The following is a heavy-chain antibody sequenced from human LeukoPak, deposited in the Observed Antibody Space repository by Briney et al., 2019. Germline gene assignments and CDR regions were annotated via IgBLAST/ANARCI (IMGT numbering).Heavy chain of an antibody. CDR3: APRMAARPGYSD. CDR2: FDPEDGET. J-gene: IGHJ4*02. Sequence: ASVKASCKVSGYTLTELSMHWVRQAPGKGLEWMGGFDPEDGETIYAQKFQGRVTMTEDTSTDTAYMELSSLRSEDTAVYYCAPRMAARPGYSDWGQGTLVTVSS. CDR1: GYTLTELS. V-gene: IGHV1-24*01. D-gene: IGHD6-6*01.